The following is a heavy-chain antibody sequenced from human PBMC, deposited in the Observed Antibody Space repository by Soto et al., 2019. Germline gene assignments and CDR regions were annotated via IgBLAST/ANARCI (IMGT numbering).Heavy chain of an antibody. CDR1: GFTFSSYS. V-gene: IGHV3-30*18. D-gene: IGHD3-22*01. CDR3: AKDPNYDITGI. J-gene: IGHJ3*02. Sequence: QAQLVESGGGVVQPGRSLRLSCAASGFTFSSYSMDWFRQAPGKGLECVASISYDGVRSHYADSVKGRFTISRDDSKNTLYLQMNSLRVEDTAVYYCAKDPNYDITGIWGQGTMVTVSS. CDR2: ISYDGVRS.